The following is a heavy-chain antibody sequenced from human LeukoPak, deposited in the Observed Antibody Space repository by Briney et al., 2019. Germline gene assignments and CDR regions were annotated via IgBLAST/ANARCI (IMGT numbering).Heavy chain of an antibody. D-gene: IGHD3-10*01. CDR3: ARPRSPYYYGSGSYYNMDAGSYYFDY. CDR2: IYSSGST. J-gene: IGHJ4*02. Sequence: PSETLSLTCTVSGGSISNYYWSWIRQPPGKGLEWIGYIYSSGSTNDNPSLKSRVTISVDTSKIQFSLKLSSVTAADTAVYYCARPRSPYYYGSGSYYNMDAGSYYFDYWGQGTLVTVSS. CDR1: GGSISNYY. V-gene: IGHV4-59*12.